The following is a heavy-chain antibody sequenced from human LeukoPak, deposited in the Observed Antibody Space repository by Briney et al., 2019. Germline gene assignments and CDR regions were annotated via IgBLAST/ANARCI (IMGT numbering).Heavy chain of an antibody. J-gene: IGHJ4*02. D-gene: IGHD3-16*01. CDR1: GFTFDDYA. CDR3: AKDVGASGSFFDY. CDR2: ISWNSGSI. Sequence: PGGSLRLSCAASGFTFDDYAMHWVRQAPGKGLEWVSGISWNSGSIGYADSVKGRFTISRDNAKNSLYLQMNSLRAEDMALYYCAKDVGASGSFFDYWGQGTLVTVSS. V-gene: IGHV3-9*03.